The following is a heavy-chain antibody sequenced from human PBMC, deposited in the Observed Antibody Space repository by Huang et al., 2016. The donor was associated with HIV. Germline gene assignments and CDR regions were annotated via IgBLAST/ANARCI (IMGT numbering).Heavy chain of an antibody. CDR3: AKDHWDYDVLTVIDY. Sequence: GFIFTSYGMHWVRQAPGKGLQWVAVISYDGSEEYYADSVKGRFTISRDNSRNTLYLQMNSLRVEDTAVYYCAKDHWDYDVLTVIDYWGQGTLVTVSS. J-gene: IGHJ4*02. D-gene: IGHD3-9*01. V-gene: IGHV3-30*18. CDR2: ISYDGSEE. CDR1: GFIFTSYG.